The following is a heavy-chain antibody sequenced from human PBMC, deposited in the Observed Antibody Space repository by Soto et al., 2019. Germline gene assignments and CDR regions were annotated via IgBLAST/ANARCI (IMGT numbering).Heavy chain of an antibody. CDR2: IWYDGSNK. V-gene: IGHV3-33*01. CDR1: GGNFSSYG. Sequence: SHSERAAGGNFSSYGMHLVRQDPGKGLEWVAVIWYDGSNKYYADSVKGRFTISRDNSKNTLYLQMNSLRAEDTAVYYCARGYVVGAQEAFDIWGQGTMVPVSS. D-gene: IGHD1-26*01. CDR3: ARGYVVGAQEAFDI. J-gene: IGHJ3*02.